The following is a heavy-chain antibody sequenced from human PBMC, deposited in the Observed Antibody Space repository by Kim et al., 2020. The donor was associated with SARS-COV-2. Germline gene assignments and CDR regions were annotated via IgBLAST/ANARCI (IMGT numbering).Heavy chain of an antibody. D-gene: IGHD5-12*01. CDR1: GFTCRNYG. V-gene: IGHV3-30*03. CDR3: ATGGYGGCDS. Sequence: GGSLRLSCAASGFTCRNYGMHWVRQAPGKRLEWVTVISYDGSNEYYADSVKGRFTMSRDTSKNILYLHRNSLRAVDTPVYCCATGGYGGCDSWGQGTLVTVSA. J-gene: IGHJ4*02. CDR2: ISYDGSNE.